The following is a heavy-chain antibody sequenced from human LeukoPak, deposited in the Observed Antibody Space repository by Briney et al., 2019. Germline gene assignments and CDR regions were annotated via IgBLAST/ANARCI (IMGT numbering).Heavy chain of an antibody. CDR3: ARDRPGIVGANRGFDY. J-gene: IGHJ4*02. V-gene: IGHV3-30-3*01. CDR1: GFAFSSYA. Sequence: GGSLRLSCAASGFAFSSYAMHWVRQAPGKGLEWVAALSYDGSIKYYADSVKGRFTISRDNSVDTLYLQVNSLRAEDTAVYYCARDRPGIVGANRGFDYWGQGTLVTVSS. D-gene: IGHD1-26*01. CDR2: LSYDGSIK.